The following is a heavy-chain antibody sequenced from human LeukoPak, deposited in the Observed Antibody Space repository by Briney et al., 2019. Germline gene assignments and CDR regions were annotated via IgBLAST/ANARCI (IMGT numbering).Heavy chain of an antibody. Sequence: ASVNVSCKASGGTFSSYAISWVRQAPGQGLEWMGGIIPIFGTANYAQKFQGRVTITADESASTACMELSSLRSEDTAVYYCTRAYGSGSYTLLFDYWGQGTLVTVSS. CDR2: IIPIFGTA. CDR1: GGTFSSYA. J-gene: IGHJ4*02. D-gene: IGHD3-10*01. V-gene: IGHV1-69*13. CDR3: TRAYGSGSYTLLFDY.